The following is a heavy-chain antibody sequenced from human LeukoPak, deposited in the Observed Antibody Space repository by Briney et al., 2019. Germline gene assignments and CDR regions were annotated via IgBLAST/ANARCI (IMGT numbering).Heavy chain of an antibody. D-gene: IGHD4-17*01. CDR1: GFTFSRCS. V-gene: IGHV3-48*01. CDR3: AREPDYGDYALDY. Sequence: GGSLRLSCAASGFTFSRCSMNWVRQAPGKGLEWVSYISSSSNTIYYGDSVKGRFTISRDNTKNSLYLQMNSLRAEDTAVYYCAREPDYGDYALDYWGQGTLVAVSS. J-gene: IGHJ4*02. CDR2: ISSSSNTI.